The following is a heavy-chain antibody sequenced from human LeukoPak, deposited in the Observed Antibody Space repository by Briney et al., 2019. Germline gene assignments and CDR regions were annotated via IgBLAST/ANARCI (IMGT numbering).Heavy chain of an antibody. CDR2: INPSGGST. V-gene: IGHV1-46*01. CDR3: ARDSSDSSGYYPPSFDY. D-gene: IGHD3-22*01. CDR1: GYTFTSYY. J-gene: IGHJ4*02. Sequence: ASVKVSCKASGYTFTSYYMHWVRQAPGQGLEWMGIINPSGGSTSYAQKFQGRVTMTRDTSTSTVYMELSSLRSEDTAVYYCARDSSDSSGYYPPSFDYWGQGTLVTVSS.